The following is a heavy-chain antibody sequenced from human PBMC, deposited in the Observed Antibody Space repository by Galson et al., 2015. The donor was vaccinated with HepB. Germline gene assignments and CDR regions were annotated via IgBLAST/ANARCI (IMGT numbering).Heavy chain of an antibody. Sequence: SLRLSCAASGFTVSSNYMSWVRQAPGKGLEWVSVIYSGGSTYYADSVKGRFTISRDNSKNTLYLQMNSLRAEDTAVYYCARDRWVVGATPRGGYYYGMDVWGQGTTVTVSS. CDR1: GFTVSSNY. V-gene: IGHV3-53*01. CDR2: IYSGGST. D-gene: IGHD1-26*01. J-gene: IGHJ6*02. CDR3: ARDRWVVGATPRGGYYYGMDV.